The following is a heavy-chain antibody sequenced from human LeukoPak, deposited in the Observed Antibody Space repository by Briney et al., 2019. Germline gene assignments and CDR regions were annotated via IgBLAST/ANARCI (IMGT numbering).Heavy chain of an antibody. CDR3: ARGDGGNTVSGY. J-gene: IGHJ4*02. D-gene: IGHD4-23*01. Sequence: ASVKVSCKASGGTFSSYAISWVRQAPGQGLEWMGVIDPSGGSTYYAQKFQGRVTMTRDTSTSTLYMELSSLRSEDTAVYYCARGDGGNTVSGYWGQGTLVTVSS. V-gene: IGHV1-46*01. CDR2: IDPSGGST. CDR1: GGTFSSYA.